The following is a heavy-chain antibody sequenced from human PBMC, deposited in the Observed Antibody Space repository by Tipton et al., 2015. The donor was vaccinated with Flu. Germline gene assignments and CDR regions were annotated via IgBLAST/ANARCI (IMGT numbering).Heavy chain of an antibody. CDR1: GFTVSSNY. CDR3: ARDSTGFYGSGSYPT. D-gene: IGHD3-10*01. Sequence: QLVQSGGGLVKPGGSLRLSCAASGFTVSSNYMSWVRQAPGKGLEWVSVIYSGGSTYYADSVKGRFTISRDNSKNTLYLQMNSLRAEDTAVYYCARDSTGFYGSGSYPTWGQGTLGTVSS. J-gene: IGHJ5*02. CDR2: IYSGGST. V-gene: IGHV3-53*01.